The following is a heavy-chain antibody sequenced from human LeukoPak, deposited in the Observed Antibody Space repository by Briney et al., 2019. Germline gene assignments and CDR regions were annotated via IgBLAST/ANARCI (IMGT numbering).Heavy chain of an antibody. D-gene: IGHD1-26*01. CDR3: ARVRSGYLDY. V-gene: IGHV4-30-4*01. CDR1: GGSISSGDYY. CDR2: IYYSGST. Sequence: MTSETLSLTCTVSGGSISSGDYYWSWIRQPPGKGLEWIRYIYYSGSTYYNPSLKSRVTISVDTSKNQFSLKLSSVTAADTAVYYCARVRSGYLDYWGQGTLVTVSS. J-gene: IGHJ4*02.